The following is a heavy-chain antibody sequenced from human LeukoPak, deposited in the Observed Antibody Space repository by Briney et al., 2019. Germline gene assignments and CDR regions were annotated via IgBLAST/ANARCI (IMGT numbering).Heavy chain of an antibody. CDR1: GFTFSSYA. CDR2: ISGSGGST. V-gene: IGHV3-23*01. CDR3: ARDHDEAAAGPEAHFDY. Sequence: PGGSLRLSCAASGFTFSSYAMSWVRQAPGKGLEWVSAISGSGGSTYYADSVKGRFTISRDNSKNTLYLQMNSLRAEDTAVYYCARDHDEAAAGPEAHFDYWGQGTLVTVSS. D-gene: IGHD6-13*01. J-gene: IGHJ4*02.